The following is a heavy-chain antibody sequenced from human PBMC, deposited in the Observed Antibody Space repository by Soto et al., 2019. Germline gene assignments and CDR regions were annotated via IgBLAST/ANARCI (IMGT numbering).Heavy chain of an antibody. CDR3: ARRSGMRVPVASYYIYYGVDV. D-gene: IGHD2-2*01. CDR2: VDYSGST. CDR1: GGSISSGSYY. Sequence: QLQLQESGPGLVTPSETLSLTCTVSGGSISSGSYYWGWVRQPPGKGPEWTGSVDYSGSTYYTTSLKSRLTLSVDTSKNQFSLKLRSVTAADTAVYYWARRSGMRVPVASYYIYYGVDVWGRGTTVTVSS. J-gene: IGHJ6*02. V-gene: IGHV4-39*01.